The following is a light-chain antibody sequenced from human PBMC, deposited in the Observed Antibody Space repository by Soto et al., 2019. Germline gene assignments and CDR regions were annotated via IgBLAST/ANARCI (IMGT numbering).Light chain of an antibody. CDR1: SSNIGAGYD. V-gene: IGLV1-40*01. CDR2: GNS. Sequence: QSVLTQPPSVSGAPGQRVTISCTGSSSNIGAGYDVHWYQQLPGTAPKLLIYGNSNRPSGVPDRFSGSKSGTSASLAITGLQDEDEADYYCQSHDSSLSGLVVFGGGTKVTVL. J-gene: IGLJ2*01. CDR3: QSHDSSLSGLVV.